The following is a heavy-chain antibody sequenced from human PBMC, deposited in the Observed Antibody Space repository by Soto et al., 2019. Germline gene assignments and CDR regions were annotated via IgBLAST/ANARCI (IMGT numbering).Heavy chain of an antibody. V-gene: IGHV1-18*01. D-gene: IGHD3-10*01. CDR2: ISAYKGDT. J-gene: IGHJ4*02. CDR1: GYTFTNYG. CDR3: ARDLDGSGSYYTDY. Sequence: QVQLVQSGAEVKKPGASVKVSCKASGYTFTNYGISWVRQAPGQGLEWMGWISAYKGDTNYAQNLRGRVTMTTDTSTNTAYMEPRSLGDDDTAMYYCARDLDGSGSYYTDYRAPGTLVTVSS.